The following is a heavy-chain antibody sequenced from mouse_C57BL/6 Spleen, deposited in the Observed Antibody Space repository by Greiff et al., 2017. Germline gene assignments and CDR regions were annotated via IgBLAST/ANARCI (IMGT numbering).Heavy chain of an antibody. CDR2: ISSGGDYI. CDR1: GFTFSSYA. Sequence: DVMLVESGEGLVKPGGSLKLSCAASGFTFSSYAMSWVRQTPEKRLEWVAYISSGGDYIYYADTVKGRFTISRDNARNTLYLQMSSLKSEDTAMYYCTRGDYYGSRKDWYFDVWGTGTTVTVSS. J-gene: IGHJ1*03. D-gene: IGHD1-1*01. CDR3: TRGDYYGSRKDWYFDV. V-gene: IGHV5-9-1*02.